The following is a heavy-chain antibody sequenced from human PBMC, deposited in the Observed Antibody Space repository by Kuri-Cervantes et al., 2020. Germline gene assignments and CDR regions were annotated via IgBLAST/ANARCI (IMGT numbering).Heavy chain of an antibody. V-gene: IGHV4-61*08. CDR3: ARGHCSGGSCYDY. CDR1: GGSISSGDYS. CDR2: IYSGGST. J-gene: IGHJ4*02. D-gene: IGHD2-15*01. Sequence: SETLSLTCAVSGGSISSGDYSWSWIRQPPGKGLEWIGYIYSGGSTNHNPSLKSRVTISVDTSKNQFSLKLSPVTAADTAVYYCARGHCSGGSCYDYWGQGTLVTVSS.